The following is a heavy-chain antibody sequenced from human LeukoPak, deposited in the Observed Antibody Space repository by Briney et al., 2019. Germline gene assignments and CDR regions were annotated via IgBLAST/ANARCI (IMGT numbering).Heavy chain of an antibody. Sequence: GGSLRLSCAASGFIFSSYEMHWVRQAPGKGLEWVSHITSSGTTIYYADSVKGRFTISRDNAKNSLYLQMSSLRAEDTAVYYCARDMGVIFSVFDYWGQGTLVTVSS. J-gene: IGHJ4*02. CDR2: ITSSGTTI. CDR1: GFIFSSYE. D-gene: IGHD3-10*01. CDR3: ARDMGVIFSVFDY. V-gene: IGHV3-48*03.